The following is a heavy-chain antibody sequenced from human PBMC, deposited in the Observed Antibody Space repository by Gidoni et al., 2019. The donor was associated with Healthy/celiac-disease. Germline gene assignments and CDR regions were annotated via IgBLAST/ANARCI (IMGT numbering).Heavy chain of an antibody. CDR1: GYTFTGYY. CDR3: ARVRYDILTGYYYGMDV. Sequence: QVQLVQSGAAVKKPGASVKVSCTASGYTFTGYYMHWVRQAPGQGLEWMGWINPNSGGTNYAQKFQGRVTMTRDTSISTAYMELSRLRSDDTAVYYCARVRYDILTGYYYGMDVWGQGTTVTVSS. V-gene: IGHV1-2*02. J-gene: IGHJ6*02. D-gene: IGHD3-9*01. CDR2: INPNSGGT.